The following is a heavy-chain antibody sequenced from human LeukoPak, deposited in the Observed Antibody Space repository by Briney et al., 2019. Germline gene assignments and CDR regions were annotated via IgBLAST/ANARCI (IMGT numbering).Heavy chain of an antibody. Sequence: SVKVSCKASGGTFSSYAISWVRQAPGQGLEWMGGIIPIFGTANYAQKFQGRVTITADKSTSTAYMELSSLRSEDTAVYYCARASEPMYYYDSSGYYYGDPHDYWGQGTLVTVSS. V-gene: IGHV1-69*06. CDR3: ARASEPMYYYDSSGYYYGDPHDY. CDR1: GGTFSSYA. D-gene: IGHD3-22*01. CDR2: IIPIFGTA. J-gene: IGHJ4*02.